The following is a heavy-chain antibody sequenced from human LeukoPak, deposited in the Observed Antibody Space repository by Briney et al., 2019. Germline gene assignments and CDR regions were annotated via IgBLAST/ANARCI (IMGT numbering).Heavy chain of an antibody. J-gene: IGHJ4*02. Sequence: SVKVSCKASGGTFSSYAISWVRQAPGQGLEWMGGIIPIFGTANYAQKFQGRVTITTDESTSTAYMELSSLRSEDTAVYYCARDTRTVMSGYDYGYFDYWGLGTLVTVSS. CDR1: GGTFSSYA. V-gene: IGHV1-69*05. CDR2: IIPIFGTA. CDR3: ARDTRTVMSGYDYGYFDY. D-gene: IGHD5-12*01.